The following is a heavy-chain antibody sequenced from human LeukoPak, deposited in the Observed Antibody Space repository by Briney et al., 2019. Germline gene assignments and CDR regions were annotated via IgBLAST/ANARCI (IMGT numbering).Heavy chain of an antibody. V-gene: IGHV4-59*03. CDR1: GDSISGYY. J-gene: IGHJ4*02. D-gene: IGHD3-22*01. Sequence: SETLSLTCTVSGDSISGYYWSWIRQPPEKGLEWIGYVHYCGSTNYNPSLKSRVIISVDTSKNQFSLKLSSVTAADTAVYYCATYYSDSSAYVHYLDSWGQGTLVTVSS. CDR2: VHYCGST. CDR3: ATYYSDSSAYVHYLDS.